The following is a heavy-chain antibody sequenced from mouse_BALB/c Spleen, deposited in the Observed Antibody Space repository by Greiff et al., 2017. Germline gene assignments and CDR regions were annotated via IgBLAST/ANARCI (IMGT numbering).Heavy chain of an antibody. CDR2: ILPGSGST. J-gene: IGHJ3*01. D-gene: IGHD4-1*01. V-gene: IGHV1-9*01. CDR3: ARGWEFAY. Sequence: QVQLQQSGAELMKPGASVKISCKATGYTFSSYWIEWVKQRPGHGLEWIGEILPGSGSTNYNEKFKGKATFTADTSSNTAYMQLSSLTSEDSTVYYCARGWEFAYWGQGTLVTVSA. CDR1: GYTFSSYW.